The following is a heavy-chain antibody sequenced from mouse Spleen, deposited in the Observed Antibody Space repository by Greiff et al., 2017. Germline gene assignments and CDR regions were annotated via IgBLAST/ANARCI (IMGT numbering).Heavy chain of an antibody. Sequence: EVKLMESGGGLVKLGGSLKLSCAASGFTFSSYAMSWVRQTPEKRLEWVATISSGGGNTYYPDSVKGRFTISRDNAKNTLYLQMSSLKSEDTAMYYCARHDYDDGFAYWGQGTLVTVSA. V-gene: IGHV5-9*04. CDR1: GFTFSSYA. CDR3: ARHDYDDGFAY. D-gene: IGHD2-4*01. CDR2: ISSGGGNT. J-gene: IGHJ3*01.